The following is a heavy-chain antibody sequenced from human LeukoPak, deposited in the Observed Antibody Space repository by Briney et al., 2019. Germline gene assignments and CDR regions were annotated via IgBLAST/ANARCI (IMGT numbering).Heavy chain of an antibody. J-gene: IGHJ4*02. CDR1: GGTFGSYG. D-gene: IGHD1-14*01. CDR3: ARDIRTGDNYFDY. CDR2: IIPILGIA. V-gene: IGHV1-69*04. Sequence: SVKVSRKASGGTFGSYGISWVRQAPGQGLEWMGRIIPILGIANYAQKFQGRVTITADKSTRTAYMELSSLRSDDTAMFYCARDIRTGDNYFDYWGQGTLVTVSS.